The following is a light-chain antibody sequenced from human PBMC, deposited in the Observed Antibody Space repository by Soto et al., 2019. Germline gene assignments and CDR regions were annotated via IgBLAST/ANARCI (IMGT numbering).Light chain of an antibody. CDR2: DAS. CDR3: QQFNSYPQFT. CDR1: QGISSA. J-gene: IGKJ3*01. V-gene: IGKV1-13*02. Sequence: AIQLTQSPSSLSASVGDRVTITCRASQGISSALAWYQEKPGKAPKLLIYDASSMESGVPSRFSGSGSGTDFTLTISSLQSEDFETYYCQQFNSYPQFTFGPGTKVDIK.